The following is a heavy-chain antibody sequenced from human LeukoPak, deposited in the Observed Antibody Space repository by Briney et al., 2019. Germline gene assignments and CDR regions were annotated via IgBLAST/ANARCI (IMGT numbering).Heavy chain of an antibody. Sequence: SETLSLTCTVSGGSISSYYWSWIRQPPGKGLEWIGYIYYSGSTNYNPSLKSRVTISVDTSKNQFSLKLSSVTAADTAVYYCARGSGSTDNYYYYGMDVWGQGTTVTASS. J-gene: IGHJ6*02. CDR2: IYYSGST. D-gene: IGHD1-14*01. CDR3: ARGSGSTDNYYYYGMDV. CDR1: GGSISSYY. V-gene: IGHV4-59*01.